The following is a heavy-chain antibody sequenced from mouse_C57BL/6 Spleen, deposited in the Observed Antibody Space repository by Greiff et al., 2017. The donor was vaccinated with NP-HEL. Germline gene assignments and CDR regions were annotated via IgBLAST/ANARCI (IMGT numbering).Heavy chain of an antibody. CDR2: IDPSDSYT. J-gene: IGHJ3*01. Sequence: QVQLQQPGAELVMPGASVKLSCKASGYTFTSYWMHWVKQRPGQGLEWIGEIDPSDSYTNYNQKFKGKSTLTVDKSSSTAYMQLSSLTSEDSAVYYVARGFYYGSSLWFAYWGQGTLVTVSA. CDR3: ARGFYYGSSLWFAY. CDR1: GYTFTSYW. V-gene: IGHV1-69*01. D-gene: IGHD1-1*01.